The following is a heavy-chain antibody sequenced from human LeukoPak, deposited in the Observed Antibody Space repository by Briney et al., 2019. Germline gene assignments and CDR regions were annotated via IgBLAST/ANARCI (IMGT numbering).Heavy chain of an antibody. Sequence: PSETLSLTCAVYGGSFSGYYWSWIRQPPGKGLEWIGEINHSGSTNYNPSLKSRVTISVDTSKNQFSLKLSSVTAADTAVYYCARGSDSSGYTYQDYWGQGTLVTVSS. V-gene: IGHV4-34*01. CDR2: INHSGST. CDR1: GGSFSGYY. D-gene: IGHD3-22*01. CDR3: ARGSDSSGYTYQDY. J-gene: IGHJ4*02.